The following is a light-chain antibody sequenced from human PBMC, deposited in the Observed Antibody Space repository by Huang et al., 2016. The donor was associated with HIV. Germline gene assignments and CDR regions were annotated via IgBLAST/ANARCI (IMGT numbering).Light chain of an antibody. Sequence: LLTQSPGTLSSSPGERVTVSCRASQSLSHSFVAWYQQRPGQAPRLLISAAATGAAGIPDRFSGSGSGTDFTLTINRLEPSDFALYYCHQYGTSPYTFGQGTNLDVK. CDR1: QSLSHSF. CDR3: HQYGTSPYT. V-gene: IGKV3-20*01. J-gene: IGKJ2*01. CDR2: AAA.